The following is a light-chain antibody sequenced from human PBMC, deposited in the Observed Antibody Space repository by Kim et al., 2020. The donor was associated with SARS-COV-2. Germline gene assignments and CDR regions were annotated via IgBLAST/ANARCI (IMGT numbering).Light chain of an antibody. J-gene: IGLJ2*01. V-gene: IGLV1-40*01. Sequence: QSVLTQPPSVSGAPGQSVTISCTGSSSNIGATYAAHWYRQFPGTAPQVVIYNTNNRPSGVSDRFSGSKSGTSASLAITGLQAEDEAVYYCQSFDSSLNGVIFGGGTQLTVL. CDR1: SSNIGATYA. CDR2: NTN. CDR3: QSFDSSLNGVI.